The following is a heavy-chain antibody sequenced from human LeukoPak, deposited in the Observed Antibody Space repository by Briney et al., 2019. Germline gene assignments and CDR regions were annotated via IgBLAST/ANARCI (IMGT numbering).Heavy chain of an antibody. V-gene: IGHV1-69*04. CDR1: GGTFSSYA. CDR3: ARDPYSNYRYNWFDP. D-gene: IGHD4-4*01. Sequence: SVKVSCKASGGTFSSYAISWVRQAPGQGLEWMGRIIPILGIANYAQKFQGRVTITADKSTSTAYMELSSLRSEDTAVYYCARDPYSNYRYNWFDPWGQGTLVTVSS. CDR2: IIPILGIA. J-gene: IGHJ5*02.